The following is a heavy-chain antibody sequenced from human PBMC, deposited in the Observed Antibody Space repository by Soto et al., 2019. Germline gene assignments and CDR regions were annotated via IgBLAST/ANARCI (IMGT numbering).Heavy chain of an antibody. V-gene: IGHV4-31*03. J-gene: IGHJ4*02. CDR2: IYYSGST. Sequence: QVQLQESGPGLVKPSQTLSLTCTVSGGAISSVNYYWHWIRQHPGKGLVWIGYIYYSGSTYYNPSLESRVNIEVDTSKSQFSLKLSSVTAADTAVYYCARVWQRVTGTYDYWGQGTLVTVSA. D-gene: IGHD1-20*01. CDR3: ARVWQRVTGTYDY. CDR1: GGAISSVNYY.